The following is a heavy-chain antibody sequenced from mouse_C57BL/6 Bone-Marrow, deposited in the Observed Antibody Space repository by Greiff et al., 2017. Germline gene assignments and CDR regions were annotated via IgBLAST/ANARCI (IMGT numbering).Heavy chain of an antibody. Sequence: EVKLQESGPGLVKPSQSLSLTCSVTGYSITSGYYWNWIRQFPGNKLEWMGYISYDGSHNYNPSLKNRISITRDTSKNQFFLKLNSVTTEDTATYYCAREELRSWYFDVWGTGTTVTVSS. D-gene: IGHD1-1*01. J-gene: IGHJ1*03. CDR2: ISYDGSH. CDR1: GYSITSGYY. V-gene: IGHV3-6*01. CDR3: AREELRSWYFDV.